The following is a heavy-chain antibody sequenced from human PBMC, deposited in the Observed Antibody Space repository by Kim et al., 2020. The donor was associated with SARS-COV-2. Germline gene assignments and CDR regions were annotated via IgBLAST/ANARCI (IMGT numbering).Heavy chain of an antibody. CDR1: GFTFSSYW. Sequence: GGSLRLSCAASGFTFSSYWMSWVRQAPGKGLEWVANIKQDGSEKYYVDSVKSRFTISRDNAKNSLYLQMNSLRAEDTAVYYCARGGKVDWFDPWGQGTLVTVSS. V-gene: IGHV3-7*01. CDR2: IKQDGSEK. J-gene: IGHJ5*02. CDR3: ARGGKVDWFDP.